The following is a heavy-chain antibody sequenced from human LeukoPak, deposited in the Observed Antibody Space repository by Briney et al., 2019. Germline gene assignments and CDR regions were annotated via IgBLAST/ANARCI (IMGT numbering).Heavy chain of an antibody. CDR2: TIPMFGTA. V-gene: IGHV1-69*13. J-gene: IGHJ3*02. CDR3: ARALIVVVITADAFDI. D-gene: IGHD3-22*01. CDR1: GCTFSSYA. Sequence: SVKVSCKASGCTFSSYAISWVRQAPGQGLEGMGGTIPMFGTANYQKKFPGRVTITADESTSTAYMELSSLRSEDTAVYYCARALIVVVITADAFDIWGQGTMVTVSS.